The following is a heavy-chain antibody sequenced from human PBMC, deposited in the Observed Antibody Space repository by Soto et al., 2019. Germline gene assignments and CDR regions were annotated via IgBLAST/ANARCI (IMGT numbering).Heavy chain of an antibody. CDR3: ARGRGRYCSAWSWFDP. J-gene: IGHJ5*02. CDR2: IFQSRST. Sequence: SETLSLTCAVSGGTIRSPDWWTFVRQPPGKGLEWIGEIFQSRSTNYTPSLERRVTISVDKSKNQFSLPLTSVTAADTAVYFCARGRGRYCSAWSWFDPWGQGILVTVSS. D-gene: IGHD6-19*01. CDR1: GGTIRSPDW. V-gene: IGHV4-4*02.